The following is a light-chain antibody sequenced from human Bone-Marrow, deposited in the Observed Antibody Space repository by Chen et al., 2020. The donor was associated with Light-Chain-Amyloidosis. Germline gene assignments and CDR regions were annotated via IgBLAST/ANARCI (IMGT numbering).Light chain of an antibody. CDR3: QQYKSYTFT. Sequence: DIRMTQSPSTLSASVGDRVTITCRASQDIGDWLAWCQHKPGRAPNLLIYRASNLESGVPSRFTGSGSGTDFTLTISSLQPDDFAAYFCQQYKSYTFTFGPGTKL. J-gene: IGKJ2*01. CDR2: RAS. V-gene: IGKV1-5*03. CDR1: QDIGDW.